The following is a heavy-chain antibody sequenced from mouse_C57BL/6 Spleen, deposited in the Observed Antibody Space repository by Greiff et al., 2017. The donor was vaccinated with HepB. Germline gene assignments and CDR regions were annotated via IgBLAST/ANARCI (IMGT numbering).Heavy chain of an antibody. CDR1: GFTFSSYA. Sequence: EVKLMESGGGLVKPGGSLKLSCAASGFTFSSYAMSWVRQTPEKRLEWVATISDGGSYTYYPDNVKGRFTISRDNAKNNLYLQMSHLKSEDTAMYYCARDFSIRGGFAYWGQGTLVTVSA. V-gene: IGHV5-4*01. CDR2: ISDGGSYT. J-gene: IGHJ3*01. CDR3: ARDFSIRGGFAY.